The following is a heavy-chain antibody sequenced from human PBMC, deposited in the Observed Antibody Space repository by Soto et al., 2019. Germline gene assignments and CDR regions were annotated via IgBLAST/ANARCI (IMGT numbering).Heavy chain of an antibody. CDR1: GGSFSGYI. CDR2: INHSGSA. D-gene: IGHD1-26*01. J-gene: IGHJ4*02. Sequence: QVQLQQSGAGLLKPSETLSLTCDVYGGSFSGYIWTWIRQTPGKGLQWIGQINHSGSANYNPSLESRVTISVHTSNSQFSLELSSGTAADTAVYDCARGLITGSQYSGGWYYFDSWGQGTQVTVSS. V-gene: IGHV4-34*01. CDR3: ARGLITGSQYSGGWYYFDS.